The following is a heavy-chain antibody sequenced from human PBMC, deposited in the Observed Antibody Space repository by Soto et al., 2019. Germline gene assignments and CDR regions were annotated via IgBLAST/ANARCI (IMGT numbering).Heavy chain of an antibody. Sequence: PGGSLRLSCAASGFTFSDYYMSWIRQAPGKGLEWVSYISSSGNIIYYADSVKGRFTISRDSAKNSLYLQMNSLRAEDTAVYYCARMYYYGMDVWGQGTTVTVSS. V-gene: IGHV3-11*01. CDR3: ARMYYYGMDV. CDR2: ISSSGNII. J-gene: IGHJ6*02. CDR1: GFTFSDYY.